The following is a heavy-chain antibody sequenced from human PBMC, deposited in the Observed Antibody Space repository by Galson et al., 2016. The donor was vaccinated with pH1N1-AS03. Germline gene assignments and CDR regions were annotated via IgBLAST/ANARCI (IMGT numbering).Heavy chain of an antibody. CDR2: IYWTEGK. CDR3: ARVPRLWSGFDS. V-gene: IGHV2-5*01. CDR1: GFSLTTRGVG. Sequence: PALVKPTQTLTLTCTFSGFSLTTRGVGVGWIRQPPGKALEWLALIYWTEGKHYSPSLQSRLAITMDTSKNHVLLTMPNKDPVDTGTYYCARVPRLWSGFDSWGQGTLVTVSS. D-gene: IGHD3-3*01. J-gene: IGHJ4*02.